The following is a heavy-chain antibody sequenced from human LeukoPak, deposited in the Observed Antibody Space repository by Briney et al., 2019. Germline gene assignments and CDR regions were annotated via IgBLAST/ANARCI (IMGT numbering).Heavy chain of an antibody. CDR2: IHYSGGT. V-gene: IGHV4-39*01. D-gene: IGHD3-16*01. J-gene: IGHJ6*02. Sequence: SETLSLTCTVSGASISSSPYYWGWIRQPPGKGLEWVGNIHYSGGTYYNPPLQSRVTISVDTSKNQFSLKLSSVTAADTAVYFCARHLGEAYNYDPMDVWGQGTTVTVPS. CDR1: GASISSSPYY. CDR3: ARHLGEAYNYDPMDV.